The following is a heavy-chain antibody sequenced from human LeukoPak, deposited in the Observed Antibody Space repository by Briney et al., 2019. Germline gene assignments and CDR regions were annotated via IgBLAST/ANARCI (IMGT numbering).Heavy chain of an antibody. CDR3: DGCKLLNY. CDR1: GFTFSSYA. Sequence: GGSLRLSCAASGFTFSSYAMSWVRQAPGKGLEWVSAISGSGDATKYADSVKGQFTISRDNFKNTVSLQMINLRAEDTAVRGSDGCKLLNYWGQGILVTVSS. V-gene: IGHV3-23*01. D-gene: IGHD5-24*01. J-gene: IGHJ4*02. CDR2: ISGSGDAT.